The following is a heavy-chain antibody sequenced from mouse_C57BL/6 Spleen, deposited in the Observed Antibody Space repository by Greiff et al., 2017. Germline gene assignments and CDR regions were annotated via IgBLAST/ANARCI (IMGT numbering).Heavy chain of an antibody. J-gene: IGHJ3*01. CDR3: ARDGYYGSSAWFAY. CDR1: GYAFSSSW. CDR2: IYPGDGDT. V-gene: IGHV1-82*01. Sequence: QVQLKESGPELVKPGASVKISCKASGYAFSSSWMNWVKQRPGKGLEWIGRIYPGDGDTNYNGKFKGKATLTADKSSSTAYMQLSSLTSEDSAVYFCARDGYYGSSAWFAYWGQGTLVTVSA. D-gene: IGHD1-1*01.